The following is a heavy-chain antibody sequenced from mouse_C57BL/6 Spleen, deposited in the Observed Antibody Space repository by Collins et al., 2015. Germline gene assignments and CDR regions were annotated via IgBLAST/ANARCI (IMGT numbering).Heavy chain of an antibody. V-gene: IGHV1-69*01. CDR3: ARGGDYGSSSWFAY. CDR1: GYTFTDYW. D-gene: IGHD1-1*01. CDR2: IDTSDSYT. Sequence: QVQLQQPGAELVMPGASVKMSCKASGYTFTDYWMHWVKQRPGQGLEWIGAIDTSDSYTSYNQKFKGKATLTVDESSSTAYMQLSSLTSEDSAVYYCARGGDYGSSSWFAYWGQGTLVTVSA. J-gene: IGHJ3*01.